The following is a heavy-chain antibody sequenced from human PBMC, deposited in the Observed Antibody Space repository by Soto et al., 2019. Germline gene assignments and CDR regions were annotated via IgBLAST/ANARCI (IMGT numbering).Heavy chain of an antibody. D-gene: IGHD3-10*01. CDR3: ARDGPGGYYYMDV. CDR2: ISSSSSYI. V-gene: IGHV3-21*01. J-gene: IGHJ6*03. CDR1: GFTFSSYS. Sequence: EVQLVESGGGLVKPGGSLRLSCAASGFTFSSYSMNWVRQAPGKGLEWVSSISSSSSYIYYADSVKGRFTISRDNAKHSLYLQMNSLRAEDTAVYYCARDGPGGYYYMDVWGKGTTVTVSS.